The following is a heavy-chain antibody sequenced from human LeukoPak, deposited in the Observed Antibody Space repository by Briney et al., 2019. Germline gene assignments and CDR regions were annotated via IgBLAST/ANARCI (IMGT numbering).Heavy chain of an antibody. CDR2: ISYDGSNK. CDR3: ARDHIQLWLSDCYGMDV. J-gene: IGHJ6*02. Sequence: GGSLRLSCAASGFTFSSYAMHWVRQAPGKGLEWVAVISYDGSNKYYADSVKGRFTISRDNSKNTLYLQMNSLRAEDTAVYYCARDHIQLWLSDCYGMDVWGQGTTVTVSS. V-gene: IGHV3-30-3*01. D-gene: IGHD5-18*01. CDR1: GFTFSSYA.